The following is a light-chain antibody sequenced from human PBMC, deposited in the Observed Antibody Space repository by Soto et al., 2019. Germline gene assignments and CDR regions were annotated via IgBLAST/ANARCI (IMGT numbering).Light chain of an antibody. Sequence: QSVLTQPPSVSGAPGQGVTISCTGSSSNIGAGYDVHWYQQLPGTAPKLLIYGNSNRPSGVPDRFSGSKSGTSASLAITGLQAEDEADYYCQSYDSSLSVFGTGTRSPS. J-gene: IGLJ1*01. CDR3: QSYDSSLSV. CDR1: SSNIGAGYD. V-gene: IGLV1-40*01. CDR2: GNS.